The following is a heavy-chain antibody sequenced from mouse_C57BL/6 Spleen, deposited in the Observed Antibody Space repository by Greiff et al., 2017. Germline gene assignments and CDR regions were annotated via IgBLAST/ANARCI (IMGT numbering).Heavy chain of an antibody. J-gene: IGHJ4*01. CDR1: GYTFTSYW. Sequence: VQLQQPGAELVKPGASVKMSCKASGYTFTSYWITWVKQRPGQGLEWIGEIYPGSGSTNYNEKFKSKATLTVDTSSSTAYMQLSSLTSEDSAVYYCARWDYDYGYAMDYWGQGTSVTVSS. D-gene: IGHD2-4*01. CDR3: ARWDYDYGYAMDY. CDR2: IYPGSGST. V-gene: IGHV1-55*01.